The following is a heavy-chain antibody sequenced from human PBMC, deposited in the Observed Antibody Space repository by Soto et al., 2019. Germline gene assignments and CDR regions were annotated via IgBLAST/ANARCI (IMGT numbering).Heavy chain of an antibody. CDR3: ARMGLHLGELSRNWFDP. Sequence: QVQLQESGPGLVKPSQTLSLSCSISGGSITSSNYYWTWIRLFPGKGLEWIGYINSSGTTHYNPSLNSRATISLDTSNNQFSLEVKSATAADTAVYYCARMGLHLGELSRNWFDPWGQGSLVTVSS. V-gene: IGHV4-31*03. D-gene: IGHD3-16*02. J-gene: IGHJ5*02. CDR1: GGSITSSNYY. CDR2: INSSGTT.